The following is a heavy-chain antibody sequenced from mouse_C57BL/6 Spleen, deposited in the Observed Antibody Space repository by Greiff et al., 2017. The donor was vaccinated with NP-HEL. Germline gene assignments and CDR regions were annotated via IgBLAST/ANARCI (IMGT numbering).Heavy chain of an antibody. CDR2: ISDGGSYT. D-gene: IGHD1-1*02. J-gene: IGHJ2*01. Sequence: EVQRVESGGGLVKPGGSLKLSCAASGFTFSSYAMSWVRQTPEKRLEWVATISDGGSYTYYPDNVKGRFTISRDNAKNNLYLQMSHLKSEDTAMYYCARGGLLFDYWGQGTTLTVSS. CDR1: GFTFSSYA. V-gene: IGHV5-4*01. CDR3: ARGGLLFDY.